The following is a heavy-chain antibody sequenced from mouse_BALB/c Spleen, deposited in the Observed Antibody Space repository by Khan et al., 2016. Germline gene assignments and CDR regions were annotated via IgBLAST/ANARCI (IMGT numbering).Heavy chain of an antibody. J-gene: IGHJ4*01. Sequence: VRLQQSGPDLVKPGASVKISCKASGYSFTGYYIYWVKQSHGKSLEWIGRVNPNNGGTSYNQKFNGKAVLTIDKSSTTAYMELHRLTSEDSAVYYCLRDAMDYWGQGTSVTVSS. V-gene: IGHV1-26*01. CDR3: LRDAMDY. CDR2: VNPNNGGT. CDR1: GYSFTGYY. D-gene: IGHD1-1*01.